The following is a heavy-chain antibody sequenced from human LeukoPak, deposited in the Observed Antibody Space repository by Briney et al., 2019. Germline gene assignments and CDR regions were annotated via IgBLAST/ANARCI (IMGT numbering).Heavy chain of an antibody. CDR1: GFTFSSYG. CDR2: TLYDGSNK. Sequence: PGRSLRLSCAASGFTFSSYGMHWVRQAPGKGLEWVAVTLYDGSNKYYADSVKGRFTISRDNSKNTLYLQMNSLRAEDTAVYYCAKGSKALAVAGPGGQGTLDTVSS. J-gene: IGHJ5*02. D-gene: IGHD6-19*01. CDR3: AKGSKALAVAGP. V-gene: IGHV3-30*18.